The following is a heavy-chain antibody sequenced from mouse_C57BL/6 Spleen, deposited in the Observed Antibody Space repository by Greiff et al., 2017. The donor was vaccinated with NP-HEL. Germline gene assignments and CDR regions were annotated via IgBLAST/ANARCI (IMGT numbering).Heavy chain of an antibody. CDR2: ILPGSGST. V-gene: IGHV1-9*01. CDR1: GYTFTGYW. Sequence: QVQLKESGAELMKPGASVKLSCKATGYTFTGYWIEWVKQRPGHGLEWIGEILPGSGSTNYNEKFKGKATFTADTSSNTAYMQLSSLTTEDSAIYYCARNDYYGRDLSYYFDYWGQGTTLTVSS. J-gene: IGHJ2*01. D-gene: IGHD1-1*01. CDR3: ARNDYYGRDLSYYFDY.